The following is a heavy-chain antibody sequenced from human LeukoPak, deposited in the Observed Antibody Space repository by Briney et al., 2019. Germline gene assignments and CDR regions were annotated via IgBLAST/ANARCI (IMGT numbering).Heavy chain of an antibody. CDR3: ASMNYGSGSYRED. Sequence: GASVKVSCKASGYTFTGYYMHWVRQAPGQGLEWMGWINPNSGGTNYAQKFQGRVTMTRDTSISTAYMELSRLRSDDTAVYYCASMNYGSGSYREDWGQGTLVTVSS. D-gene: IGHD3-10*01. V-gene: IGHV1-2*02. CDR2: INPNSGGT. J-gene: IGHJ4*02. CDR1: GYTFTGYY.